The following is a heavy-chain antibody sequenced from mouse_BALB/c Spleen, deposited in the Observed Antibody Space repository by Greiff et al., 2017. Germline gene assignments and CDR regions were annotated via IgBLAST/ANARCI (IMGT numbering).Heavy chain of an antibody. CDR3: ARGGYYGSPLYAMDY. CDR1: GFTFSSFG. CDR2: ISSGSSTI. J-gene: IGHJ4*01. Sequence: EVKLMESGGGLVQPGGSRKLSCAASGFTFSSFGMHWVRQAPEKGLEWVAYISSGSSTIYYADTVKGRFTISRDNPKNTLFLQMTSLRSEDTAMYYCARGGYYGSPLYAMDYWGQGTSVTVSS. D-gene: IGHD1-1*01. V-gene: IGHV5-17*02.